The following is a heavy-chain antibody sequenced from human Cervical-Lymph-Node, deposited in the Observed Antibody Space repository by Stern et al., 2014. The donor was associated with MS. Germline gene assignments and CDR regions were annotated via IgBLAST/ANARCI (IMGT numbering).Heavy chain of an antibody. CDR1: GYNFTDYY. Sequence: VQLVQSGAAVQKPGASVKFACKSSGYNFTDYYIHWVRQAPGHGLEWMGWINPKSGGTKCIQKFQGRVTMTRNTSTSTTYMELNRLTFNDTAIYYCARAHSGSGRAWFDPWGQGTLVTVSS. D-gene: IGHD3-10*01. CDR2: INPKSGGT. V-gene: IGHV1-2*02. J-gene: IGHJ5*02. CDR3: ARAHSGSGRAWFDP.